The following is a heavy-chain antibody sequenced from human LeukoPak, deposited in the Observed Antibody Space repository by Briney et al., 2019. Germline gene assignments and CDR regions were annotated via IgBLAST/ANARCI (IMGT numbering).Heavy chain of an antibody. CDR1: GDSISSGSYF. Sequence: SETLSLTCTVSGDSISSGSYFWSWIRQPAGKGLEWIGRISTTGSTNYNPSLKSRISISAVTPKNQFSLSLTSVTAADTAVYYCARSDIWGSYRFLDYWGQGALITVSS. J-gene: IGHJ4*02. D-gene: IGHD3-16*02. V-gene: IGHV4-61*02. CDR3: ARSDIWGSYRFLDY. CDR2: ISTTGST.